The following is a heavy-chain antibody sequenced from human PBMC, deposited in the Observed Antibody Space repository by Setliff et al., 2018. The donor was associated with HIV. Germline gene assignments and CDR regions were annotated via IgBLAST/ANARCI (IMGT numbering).Heavy chain of an antibody. D-gene: IGHD3-22*01. V-gene: IGHV3-30*07. J-gene: IGHJ4*02. CDR3: TRPQYIYDNSDSDN. Sequence: PGGSLRLSCAASGFTFSSYAMHWVRQAPGKGLEWVAVISYDGSNKYYADSVKGRFTISRDNSKNTLYLQMNSLKTEDTAIYYCTRPQYIYDNSDSDNWGQGALVTVSS. CDR1: GFTFSSYA. CDR2: ISYDGSNK.